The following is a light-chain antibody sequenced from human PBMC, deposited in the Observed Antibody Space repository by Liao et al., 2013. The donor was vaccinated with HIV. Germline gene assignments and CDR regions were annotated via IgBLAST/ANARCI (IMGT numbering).Light chain of an antibody. CDR1: SIGSKS. CDR3: QSADTTGDDYV. V-gene: IGLV3-21*01. Sequence: SYELTQSPSVSVAPGKTATISCGGDSIGSKSVHWYQQRPGQAPVLVMSYDSDRPSGIPDRFSGSTSGTTVTLTITGVQAEDEAEYHCQSADTTGDDYVFGSGTYLTVL. CDR2: YDS. J-gene: IGLJ1*01.